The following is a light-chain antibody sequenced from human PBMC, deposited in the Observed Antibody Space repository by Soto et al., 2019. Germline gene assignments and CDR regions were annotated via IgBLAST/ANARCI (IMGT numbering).Light chain of an antibody. V-gene: IGKV3-20*01. CDR2: HAS. Sequence: VLSPSTGTLSLSPGVRSTLSCRASQSISSGYLAWYQQKPGQTPRLIIYHASSRATGIPDRFSGSGSGTDFTLTISRLEPEDFAVYYWQQYGDSLLTFGGGTKVEIK. CDR1: QSISSGY. CDR3: QQYGDSLLT. J-gene: IGKJ4*01.